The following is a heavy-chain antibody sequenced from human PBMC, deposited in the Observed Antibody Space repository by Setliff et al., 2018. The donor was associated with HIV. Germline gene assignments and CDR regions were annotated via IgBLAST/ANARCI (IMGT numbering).Heavy chain of an antibody. V-gene: IGHV1-46*01. CDR2: IGPSGSST. J-gene: IGHJ4*02. D-gene: IGHD6-6*01. CDR1: GYTFTGYY. Sequence: ASVKVSCKASGYTFTGYYIHCLRQAPGQGLEWMGLIGPSGSSTTYAQNFQGRVTMSRDTSTNTVYMDLSRLKSDDTAMYYCARGGIAARPYYFDYWGQGTLVTVSS. CDR3: ARGGIAARPYYFDY.